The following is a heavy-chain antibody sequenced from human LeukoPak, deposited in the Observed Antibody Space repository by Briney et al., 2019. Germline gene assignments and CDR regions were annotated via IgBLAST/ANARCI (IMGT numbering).Heavy chain of an antibody. CDR3: AKGSQGGATISDDAFDI. J-gene: IGHJ3*02. CDR1: GFTFSSYG. V-gene: IGHV3-30*18. Sequence: GGSLRLSCAASGFTFSSYGMHWVRQAPGKGLEWVAVISYDGSNKYYADSVKGRYTISRDNAKNSLYLQINSLRAEDMALYYCAKGSQGGATISDDAFDIWGQGTMVTVSS. CDR2: ISYDGSNK. D-gene: IGHD1-26*01.